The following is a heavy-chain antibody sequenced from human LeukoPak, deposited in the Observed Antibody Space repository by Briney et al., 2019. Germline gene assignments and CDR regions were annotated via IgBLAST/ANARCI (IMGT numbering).Heavy chain of an antibody. V-gene: IGHV3-21*01. CDR1: GFTFSSYS. CDR3: ARDIGGRGIVVVPAAII. Sequence: GGSLRLSCAASGFTFSSYSMNWVRQAPGKGLEWVSSISSSSYIYYADSVKGRFTISRDNAKNSLYLQMNSLRAEDTAVYYCARDIGGRGIVVVPAAIIWGQGTLVTVSS. J-gene: IGHJ4*02. D-gene: IGHD2-2*01. CDR2: ISSSSYI.